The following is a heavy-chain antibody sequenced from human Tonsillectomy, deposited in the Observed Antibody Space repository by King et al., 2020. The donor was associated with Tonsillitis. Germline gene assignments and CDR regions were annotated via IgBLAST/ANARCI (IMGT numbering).Heavy chain of an antibody. J-gene: IGHJ3*02. CDR3: ARRQYSSSWRDAFDI. D-gene: IGHD6-13*01. V-gene: IGHV5-51*01. CDR1: GYSFTSYW. Sequence: QLVQSGAEVKKPGESLKISCKGSGYSFTSYWIGWVRQMPGKGLEWMGIIYPGDSDTRYSPSFQGQVTISADKSVSTAYLQWSSLKASDTAMYYCARRQYSSSWRDAFDIWGQGTMVTVSS. CDR2: IYPGDSDT.